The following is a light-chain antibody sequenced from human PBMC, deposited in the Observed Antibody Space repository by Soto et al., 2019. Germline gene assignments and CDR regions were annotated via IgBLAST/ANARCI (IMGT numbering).Light chain of an antibody. V-gene: IGKV3-20*01. J-gene: IGKJ4*01. CDR1: QTVRNSY. Sequence: EIVLTQSPGTLSLSPGERATLSCRASQTVRNSYLAWYQQKPGQAPRLLISGASSRATGIPDRFSGSGSGKDFTLTISRLEPEDFAVYYCHQYGTSPPTFGGGTKVETK. CDR3: HQYGTSPPT. CDR2: GAS.